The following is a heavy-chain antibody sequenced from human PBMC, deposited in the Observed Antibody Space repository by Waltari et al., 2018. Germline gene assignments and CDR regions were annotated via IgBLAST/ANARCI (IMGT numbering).Heavy chain of an antibody. Sequence: QVQLQESGPGLVKPSETLSLPCTVSGGSISSYYCSWTRQPAGQGLEWIGRIYTSGSTNYNPSLKSRVTMSVDTSKNQFSLKLSSVTAADTAVYYCARDQYYDSSGYYYPNWFDPWGQGTLVTVSS. CDR1: GGSISSYY. V-gene: IGHV4-4*07. J-gene: IGHJ5*02. D-gene: IGHD3-22*01. CDR2: IYTSGST. CDR3: ARDQYYDSSGYYYPNWFDP.